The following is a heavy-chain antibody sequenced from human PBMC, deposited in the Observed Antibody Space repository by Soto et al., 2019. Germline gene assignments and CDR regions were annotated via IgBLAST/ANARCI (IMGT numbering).Heavy chain of an antibody. CDR1: GFTFSSYW. CDR2: TNEDGSTI. D-gene: IGHD1-26*01. Sequence: EVQLVESGGGLVQPGGSLRLSCAASGFTFSSYWMHWVRQAPGKGLVWVSRTNEDGSTINYEDSVKGRFTISRDNAKNKLYLERASGGAENTAVYYCTRDMVGGGGYWGPGTLVTVSS. V-gene: IGHV3-74*01. CDR3: TRDMVGGGGY. J-gene: IGHJ4*02.